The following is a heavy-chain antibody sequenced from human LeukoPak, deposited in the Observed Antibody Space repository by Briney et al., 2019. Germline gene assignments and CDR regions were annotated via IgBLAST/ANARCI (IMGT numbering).Heavy chain of an antibody. D-gene: IGHD6-13*01. CDR1: GGSFSGYY. J-gene: IGHJ4*02. V-gene: IGHV4-34*01. Sequence: SETLSLTCAVYGGSFSGYYWSWIRKPPGKGLEWIGEFNHSGSTNYKPSLKSRVTISVDTSKNQFSLKLSSVTAADTAVYYCARAGNGYSSSWYVSHFDYWGQGTLVTVSS. CDR2: FNHSGST. CDR3: ARAGNGYSSSWYVSHFDY.